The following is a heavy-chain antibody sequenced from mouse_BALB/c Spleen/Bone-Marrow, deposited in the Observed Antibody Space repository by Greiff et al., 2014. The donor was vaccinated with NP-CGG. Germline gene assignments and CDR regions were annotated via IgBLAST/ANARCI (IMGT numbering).Heavy chain of an antibody. Sequence: QVPLKESGAELARPGASVKMSCKASGYTFTSYTMHWVKQRPGQGLEWIGYINPSSGYTNYNQKFKDKATLTADKSSSTAYMQLSSLTSEDSAVYYCALANWDIGGPFAYWGQGTLVTVSA. V-gene: IGHV1-4*01. J-gene: IGHJ3*01. CDR3: ALANWDIGGPFAY. CDR2: INPSSGYT. D-gene: IGHD4-1*01. CDR1: GYTFTSYT.